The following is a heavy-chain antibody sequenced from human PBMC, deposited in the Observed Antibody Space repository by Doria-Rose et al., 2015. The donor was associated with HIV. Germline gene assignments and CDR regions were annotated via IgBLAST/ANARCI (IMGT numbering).Heavy chain of an antibody. CDR2: IYDSGAT. V-gene: IGHV4-59*01. D-gene: IGHD6-19*01. CDR1: NGSFSSYY. J-gene: IGHJ4*02. Sequence: QLQESGPGLVKPSETLSLTCNVSNGSFSSYYWTWIRQSPGKGLEWIGYIYDSGATNYNPSLKSRVTISIDTSKNQFSLKLKSVTAADTAVYYCARDAGWYISGWYYLDHWGQGTLVTVSS. CDR3: ARDAGWYISGWYYLDH.